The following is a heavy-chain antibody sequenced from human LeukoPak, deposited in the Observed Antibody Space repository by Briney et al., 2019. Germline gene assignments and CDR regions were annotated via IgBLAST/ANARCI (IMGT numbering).Heavy chain of an antibody. CDR3: ARDSANYYDSSGYYPY. CDR2: IIPILGIA. D-gene: IGHD3-22*01. CDR1: GYTFTSYG. V-gene: IGHV1-69*04. Sequence: SVKVSCKASGYTFTSYGICWVRLAPGQGLGWVGRIIPILGIANYAQKFQGRVTITADKSTSTAYMELSSLRSEDTAVYYCARDSANYYDSSGYYPYWGQGTLVTVSS. J-gene: IGHJ4*02.